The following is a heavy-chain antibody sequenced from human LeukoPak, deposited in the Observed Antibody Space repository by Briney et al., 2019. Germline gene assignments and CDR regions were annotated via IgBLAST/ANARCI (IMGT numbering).Heavy chain of an antibody. Sequence: PSETLSPTCAVYGGSFSGYYWSWIRQPPGKGLEWIGEINHSGSTNYNPSLKSRVTISVDTSKNQFSLKLSSVTAADTAVYYCARPMVRGVNYYYYGMDVWGQGTTVTVSS. CDR2: INHSGST. J-gene: IGHJ6*02. D-gene: IGHD3-10*01. CDR3: ARPMVRGVNYYYYGMDV. V-gene: IGHV4-34*01. CDR1: GGSFSGYY.